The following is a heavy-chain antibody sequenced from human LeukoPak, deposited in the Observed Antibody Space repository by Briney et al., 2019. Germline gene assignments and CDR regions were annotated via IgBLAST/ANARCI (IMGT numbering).Heavy chain of an antibody. J-gene: IGHJ3*02. CDR1: GFTFSSYA. Sequence: PGGSLRLSCAASGFTFSSYAMSWVRQAPGKGLEWVSAISGSGGSTYYADSVKGRFTISRDNSKNTLYLQMNSLRAEDTAVYYCAKGGFRGSYYGGLGAFDIWGQGTMVTVSS. CDR2: ISGSGGST. CDR3: AKGGFRGSYYGGLGAFDI. D-gene: IGHD1-26*01. V-gene: IGHV3-23*01.